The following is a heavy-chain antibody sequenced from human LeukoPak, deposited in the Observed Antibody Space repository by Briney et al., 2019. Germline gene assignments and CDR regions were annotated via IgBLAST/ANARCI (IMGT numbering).Heavy chain of an antibody. J-gene: IGHJ3*01. CDR2: ISYDGSNK. CDR1: GFSFSSYA. V-gene: IGHV3-30-3*01. CDR3: AKDRWGYSGSDPF. Sequence: GGSLRLSCAASGFSFSSYALHWVRQAPGMGLEWVAVISYDGSNKYYADSVKGRFTISRDNSKNTLYLQMNSLRAEDTAVYYCAKDRWGYSGSDPFWGQGTMVTVSS. D-gene: IGHD1-26*01.